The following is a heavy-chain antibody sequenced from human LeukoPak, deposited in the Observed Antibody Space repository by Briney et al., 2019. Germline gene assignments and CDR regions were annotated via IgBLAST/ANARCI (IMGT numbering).Heavy chain of an antibody. Sequence: SETLSLTCTVSGGSISSYYWSWIRQPPGRGLQWIGGIYYSGSTNYNPSLKSRVTISVDTSKNQFSLRLTSVTAADTAVYYCAREGMAVGFARFPIFNYWGQGTLVTVSS. V-gene: IGHV4-59*01. CDR3: AREGMAVGFARFPIFNY. D-gene: IGHD6-19*01. J-gene: IGHJ4*02. CDR2: IYYSGST. CDR1: GGSISSYY.